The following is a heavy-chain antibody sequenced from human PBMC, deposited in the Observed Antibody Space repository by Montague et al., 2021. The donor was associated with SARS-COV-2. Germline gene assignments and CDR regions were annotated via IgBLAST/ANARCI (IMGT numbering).Heavy chain of an antibody. CDR3: AHRYYSGSGSSASDVFDY. Sequence: PALEKPTQTLTLTCTFSGFSLSTDGVGVGWIRQPPGKALEWLALIYWDDDKRYRPGLQSRLTITKGTSENQVVLTMTNMDPVDTATYYCAHRYYSGSGSSASDVFDYWGQGTLVTVS. CDR1: GFSLSTDGVG. J-gene: IGHJ4*02. CDR2: IYWDDDK. V-gene: IGHV2-5*02. D-gene: IGHD3-10*01.